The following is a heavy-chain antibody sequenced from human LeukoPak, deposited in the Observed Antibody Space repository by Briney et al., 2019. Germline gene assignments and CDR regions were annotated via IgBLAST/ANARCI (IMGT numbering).Heavy chain of an antibody. V-gene: IGHV1-69*05. Sequence: ASVKVSCKASGGTFSSYAISWVRQAPGQGLEWMGRIIPIFGTANYAQKFQGRVTTTTDESTSTAYMELSSLRSEDTAVYYCASIFRYGVDYWGQGTLVTVSS. CDR2: IIPIFGTA. CDR3: ASIFRYGVDY. J-gene: IGHJ4*02. CDR1: GGTFSSYA. D-gene: IGHD3-10*01.